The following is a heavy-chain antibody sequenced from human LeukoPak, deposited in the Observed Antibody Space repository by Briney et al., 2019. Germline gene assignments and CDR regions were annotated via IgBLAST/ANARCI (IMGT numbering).Heavy chain of an antibody. J-gene: IGHJ3*02. D-gene: IGHD4-11*01. V-gene: IGHV1-69*05. Sequence: SVKISCKASGGTFISYAISWVRQAPGQGLEWMGGIIPIFGTANYAQKFQGRVTITTDESTSTAYMELSSLRSEDTAVYYCAIAVNSDAFDIWGQGTMVTVSS. CDR3: AIAVNSDAFDI. CDR2: IIPIFGTA. CDR1: GGTFISYA.